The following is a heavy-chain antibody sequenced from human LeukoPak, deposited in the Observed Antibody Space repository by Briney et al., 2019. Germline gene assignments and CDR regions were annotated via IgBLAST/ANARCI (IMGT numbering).Heavy chain of an antibody. Sequence: PGXXLRLSCAASGFTFRAYTMHWFRQAPGKGLEWVSLFSGNGKTTYYADSVKGRFTISRDNSKSSLYLQMNSLESDDTALYYCAKEGGTMFFDSWGQGTLVTVSS. CDR1: GFTFRAYT. D-gene: IGHD3-3*01. J-gene: IGHJ5*01. CDR2: FSGNGKTT. V-gene: IGHV3-43*01. CDR3: AKEGGTMFFDS.